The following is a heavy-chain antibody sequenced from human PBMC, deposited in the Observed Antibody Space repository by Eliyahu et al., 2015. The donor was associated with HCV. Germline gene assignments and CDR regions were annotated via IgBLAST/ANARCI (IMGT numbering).Heavy chain of an antibody. D-gene: IGHD5-18*01. Sequence: QVQLVQSGAEVKKPGASVKVSCKASGYTFTGXYMHWVRQAPGQGLEWMGWINPNSGGTNYAQKFQGRVTMTRDTSISTAYMELSRLRSDDTAVYYCARDRTHSYGYDGSFGYWGQGTLVTVSS. J-gene: IGHJ4*02. CDR1: GYTFTGXY. V-gene: IGHV1-2*02. CDR2: INPNSGGT. CDR3: ARDRTHSYGYDGSFGY.